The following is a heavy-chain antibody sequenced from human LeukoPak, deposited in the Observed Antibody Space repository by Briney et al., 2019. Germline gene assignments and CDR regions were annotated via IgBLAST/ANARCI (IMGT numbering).Heavy chain of an antibody. J-gene: IGHJ4*02. V-gene: IGHV4-59*01. CDR3: ARNRRGYSGSYYANYYFDY. D-gene: IGHD1-26*01. CDR2: IYYSGST. CDR1: GGSISSYY. Sequence: SETLSLTCTVSGGSISSYYWSWIRQPPGKGLEWIGYIYYSGSTNYNPSLKSRVTISVDTSKNQFSLKLSSVTAADTAVYYCARNRRGYSGSYYANYYFDYWGQGTLVTVSS.